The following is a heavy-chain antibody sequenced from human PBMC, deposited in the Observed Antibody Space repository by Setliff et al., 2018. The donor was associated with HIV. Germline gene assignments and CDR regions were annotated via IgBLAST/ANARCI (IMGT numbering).Heavy chain of an antibody. CDR3: AGFSYNFWVYRFDH. Sequence: PSETLSLTCTVSGGSISSHYWIWIRQPPGKGLEWIGYIHYSGATNYNPSLKSRVTISLDTSRTQFSLRLSSVTAADTAVYYCAGFSYNFWVYRFDHWGQGALVTVSS. V-gene: IGHV4-59*08. CDR2: IHYSGAT. CDR1: GGSISSHY. J-gene: IGHJ4*02. D-gene: IGHD3-3*01.